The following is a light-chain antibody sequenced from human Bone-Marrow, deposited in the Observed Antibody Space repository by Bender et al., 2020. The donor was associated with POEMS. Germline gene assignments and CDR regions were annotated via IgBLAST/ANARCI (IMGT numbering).Light chain of an antibody. CDR2: LNGDGSH. V-gene: IGLV4-69*01. J-gene: IGLJ3*02. CDR1: SGHSRYD. CDR3: QSFDTGIRV. Sequence: QLVLTQSPSASASLGASVRLTCTLSSGHSRYDIAWHQQQPEKGPRYLMKLNGDGSHIQGDGIPDRFSGSSSGSERYLTISNLQSEDEADYYCQSFDTGIRVFGGGTRLTVL.